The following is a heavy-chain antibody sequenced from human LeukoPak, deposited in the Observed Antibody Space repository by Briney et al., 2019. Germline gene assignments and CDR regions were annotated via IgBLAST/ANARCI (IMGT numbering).Heavy chain of an antibody. CDR2: IYHSGST. CDR3: ARDLYSSGWGYFDY. CDR1: GYSISSGYY. V-gene: IGHV4-38-2*02. J-gene: IGHJ4*02. Sequence: SSETLSLTCTISGYSISSGYYWGWIRQPPVKGVEWIGSIYHSGSTYYNPSLKSRVTISLDTSENQFSLKLSSVTAADTAVYYCARDLYSSGWGYFDYWGQGTLVTVSS. D-gene: IGHD6-19*01.